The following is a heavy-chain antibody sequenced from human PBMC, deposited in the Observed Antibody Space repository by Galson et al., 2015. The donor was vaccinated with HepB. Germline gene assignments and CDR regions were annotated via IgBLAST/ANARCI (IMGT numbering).Heavy chain of an antibody. J-gene: IGHJ3*02. D-gene: IGHD5-12*01. CDR1: GYSFTNYW. V-gene: IGHV5-51*01. CDR3: ARQGATEDAFDM. Sequence: QSGAEVKKPGESLKISCQGSGYSFTNYWIGWVRQMPGKGLEWMGIIYPDDSDITYSPSFQGQVTISADKSISTAYLQWSSLRASDTAMYYCARQGATEDAFDMWGEGTMVTVSS. CDR2: IYPDDSDI.